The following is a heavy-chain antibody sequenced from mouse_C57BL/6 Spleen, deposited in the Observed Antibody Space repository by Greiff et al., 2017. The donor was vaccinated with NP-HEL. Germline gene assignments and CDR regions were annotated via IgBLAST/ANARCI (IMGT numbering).Heavy chain of an antibody. D-gene: IGHD2-2*01. J-gene: IGHJ4*01. CDR1: GYTFTSYW. Sequence: QVQLQQPGAELVKPGASVKLSCKASGYTFTSYWMQWVKQRPGQGLEWIGEIDPSDSSTNYNQKFKGKATLTVDTSSSTAYMQLSSLTSEDSAVYYCAREHYGYGRDAMDYWGQGTSVTVSS. CDR3: AREHYGYGRDAMDY. V-gene: IGHV1-50*01. CDR2: IDPSDSST.